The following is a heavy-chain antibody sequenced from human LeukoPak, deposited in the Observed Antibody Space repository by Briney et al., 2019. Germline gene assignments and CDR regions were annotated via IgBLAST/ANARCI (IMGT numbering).Heavy chain of an antibody. CDR2: IYHSGST. CDR3: ARATIAVAGDFDY. V-gene: IGHV4-4*02. D-gene: IGHD6-19*01. CDR1: GGSISSCNW. Sequence: PSETLSLTCAVSGGSISSCNWWSGLRPPPGKGLECIGEIYHSGSTNYNPSLKSRVTISVDNSKNQFSLKVTSMTAEDTAVYYCARATIAVAGDFDYWGEKTLLTLPS. J-gene: IGHJ4*02.